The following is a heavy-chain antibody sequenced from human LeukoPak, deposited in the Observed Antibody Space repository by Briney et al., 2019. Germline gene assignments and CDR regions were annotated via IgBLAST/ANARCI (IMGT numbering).Heavy chain of an antibody. Sequence: PGGSLRLSCAAFGFTVSSNYMSWVRQAPGKGLEWVSVIYSGGSTYYADSVKGRFTISRDNSKNTLYLQMNSLRAEDTAVYYCAKMDFWSGYHDYWGQGTLVTVSS. J-gene: IGHJ4*02. CDR2: IYSGGST. D-gene: IGHD3-3*01. CDR1: GFTVSSNY. CDR3: AKMDFWSGYHDY. V-gene: IGHV3-53*01.